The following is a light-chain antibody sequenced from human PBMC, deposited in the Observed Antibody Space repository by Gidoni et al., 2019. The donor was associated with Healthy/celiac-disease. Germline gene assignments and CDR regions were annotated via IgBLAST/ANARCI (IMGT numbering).Light chain of an antibody. CDR1: QGISSY. J-gene: IGKJ2*01. V-gene: IGKV1-8*01. CDR3: QQYYSSYT. Sequence: AIRIPQSPSSLSASTGDRVTITCRVSQGISSYLAWYQQKPGKAPKLLIYAASTLQSGVPSRFSGSGSGTDFTLTISCLQSEDFATYYCQQYYSSYTFGQGTKLEIK. CDR2: AAS.